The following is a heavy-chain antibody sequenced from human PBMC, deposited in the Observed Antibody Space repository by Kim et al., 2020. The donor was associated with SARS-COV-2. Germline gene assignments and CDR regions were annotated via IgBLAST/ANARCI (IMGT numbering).Heavy chain of an antibody. J-gene: IGHJ6*02. CDR1: GFTFSSYA. CDR3: AKYPQTYYYGSGGYFLGVERYYYGMDV. Sequence: GGSLRLSCAASGFTFSSYAMSWVRQAPGKGLEWVSAISGSGGSTYYADSVKGRFTISRDNSKNTLYLQMNSLRAADTAVYYCAKYPQTYYYGSGGYFLGVERYYYGMDVWGQGTTVTVSS. V-gene: IGHV3-23*01. CDR2: ISGSGGST. D-gene: IGHD3-10*01.